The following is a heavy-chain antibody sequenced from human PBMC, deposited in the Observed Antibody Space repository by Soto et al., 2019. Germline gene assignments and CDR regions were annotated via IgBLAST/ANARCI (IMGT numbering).Heavy chain of an antibody. D-gene: IGHD3-22*01. CDR3: AREAASGSHIGY. Sequence: QVQLVQSGGEVKTPGSSVKVSCKASGGTFSSYAISWVRQAPGQGLEWMGGSIPIFGTANYAQKLQGRVTITADESTSTAYMELSSLRSEDTAVYYCAREAASGSHIGYWGQGTLVTVSS. CDR2: SIPIFGTA. V-gene: IGHV1-69*01. J-gene: IGHJ4*02. CDR1: GGTFSSYA.